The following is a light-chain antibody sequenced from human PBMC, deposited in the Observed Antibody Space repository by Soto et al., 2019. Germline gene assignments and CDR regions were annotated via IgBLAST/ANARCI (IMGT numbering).Light chain of an antibody. J-gene: IGKJ1*01. CDR3: QQSYISPST. CDR1: QSISSY. CDR2: AAS. Sequence: DIQMTQSPSSLSASAGDRVTITCRASQSISSYLNWYQQKPGKAPKLLIYAASSVQSGVPSRFSGSGSGTDFTLTISSLQPEDFATYYCQQSYISPSTFGQGTKVEIK. V-gene: IGKV1-39*01.